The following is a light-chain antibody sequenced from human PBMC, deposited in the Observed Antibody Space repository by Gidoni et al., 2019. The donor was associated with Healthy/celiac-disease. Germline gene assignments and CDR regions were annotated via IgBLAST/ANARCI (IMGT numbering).Light chain of an antibody. CDR1: QSVSSSY. V-gene: IGKV3-20*01. J-gene: IGKJ5*01. CDR2: GAS. Sequence: EIALRQYPGTLSLPPGERATLSCRASQSVSSSYLAWYQQKPGQAHRLLIYGASRRATGIPERFSGSGSGTDFTLTISRLEPDDFAVYYCQQYGSSRTFGQGTRLEIK. CDR3: QQYGSSRT.